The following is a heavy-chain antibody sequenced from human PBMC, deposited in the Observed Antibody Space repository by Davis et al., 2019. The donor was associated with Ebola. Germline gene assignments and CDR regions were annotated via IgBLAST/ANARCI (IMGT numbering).Heavy chain of an antibody. D-gene: IGHD1-26*01. Sequence: PGGSLRLSCAASGFTFSSYAMSWVRQAPGKGLEWVSTLGISADTYYADSVKGRFTISRDNSKNTLYLQMNGLRVEDTAIYYCAKDTSNIWFDIWGQGTNVTVSS. J-gene: IGHJ3*02. CDR3: AKDTSNIWFDI. CDR2: LGISADT. V-gene: IGHV3-23*01. CDR1: GFTFSSYA.